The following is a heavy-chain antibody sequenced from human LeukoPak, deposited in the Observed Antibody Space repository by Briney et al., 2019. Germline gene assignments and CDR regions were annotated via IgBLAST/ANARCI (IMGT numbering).Heavy chain of an antibody. CDR3: ARGDLVIAAQLNWFDP. CDR2: IYAGGRS. D-gene: IGHD6-6*01. J-gene: IGHJ5*02. CDR1: NVSISSGSHY. Sequence: PSETLSLTCTVSNVSISSGSHYWNWIRQPAGKGLEWIGRIYAGGRSNYNPSLRSRVTISVDTSKNQFSLKLSSVTAADTAVYYCARGDLVIAAQLNWFDPWGQGTLVTVSS. V-gene: IGHV4-61*02.